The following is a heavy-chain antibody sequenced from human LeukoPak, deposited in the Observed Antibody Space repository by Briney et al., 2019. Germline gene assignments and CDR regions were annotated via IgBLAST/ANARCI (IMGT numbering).Heavy chain of an antibody. CDR3: ARDFQTGYVLRAYYFDY. D-gene: IGHD3-9*01. V-gene: IGHV1-24*01. Sequence: ASVKVSCKVSGYTLTELSMDWVRQTPGKGLEWMGRFDPEDGETIYAQNFQGRVTMTEDTSTDTAYMDLSSLRSDDTAVYYCARDFQTGYVLRAYYFDYWGQGTLVTVSS. CDR1: GYTLTELS. CDR2: FDPEDGET. J-gene: IGHJ4*02.